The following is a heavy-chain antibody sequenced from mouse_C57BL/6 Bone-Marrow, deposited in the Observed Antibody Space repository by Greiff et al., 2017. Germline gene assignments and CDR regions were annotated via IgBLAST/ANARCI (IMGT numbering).Heavy chain of an antibody. CDR2: IYPRDGST. CDR3: ARFTTVVARYFDV. Sequence: QVQLQQSGPELVKPGASVQLSCTSSGYTFTRYDLNWVTQRPGPGLEWIGWIYPRDGSTKYNEKFKGKATLPVDTSSSTAYMELHSLTSEDSAVYFCARFTTVVARYFDVWGTGTTVTVSS. CDR1: GYTFTRYD. J-gene: IGHJ1*03. D-gene: IGHD1-1*01. V-gene: IGHV1-85*01.